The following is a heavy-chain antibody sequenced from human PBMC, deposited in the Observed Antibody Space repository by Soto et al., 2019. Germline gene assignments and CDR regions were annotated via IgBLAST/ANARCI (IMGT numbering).Heavy chain of an antibody. J-gene: IGHJ5*02. D-gene: IGHD1-26*01. CDR1: GYSFTNYW. Sequence: PGESLKISCQGSGYSFTNYWIGWVRQMPGRGLEWLGSIYPGDSDTKYTKYSPSFQGQVTISADKSISTAYLQWSSLKASDTAIYYCARPYYFYSGSPSPTGFDHWGQGTVVTAPQ. CDR3: ARPYYFYSGSPSPTGFDH. V-gene: IGHV5-51*01. CDR2: IYPGDSDTKYT.